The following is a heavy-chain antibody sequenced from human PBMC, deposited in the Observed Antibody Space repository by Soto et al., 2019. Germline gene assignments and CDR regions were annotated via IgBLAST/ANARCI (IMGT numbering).Heavy chain of an antibody. CDR1: GGSVSSGSYY. Sequence: SETLSLTCTVSGGSVSSGSYYWSWIRQPPGKGLEWIGYIYYSGSTNYNPSLKSRVTISVDNSKNTLYLQMNSLRAEDTAVYYCAKARSIAPTNYYYYYMDAWGKGTTVTVSS. J-gene: IGHJ6*03. CDR3: AKARSIAPTNYYYYYMDA. V-gene: IGHV4-61*01. CDR2: IYYSGST. D-gene: IGHD6-6*01.